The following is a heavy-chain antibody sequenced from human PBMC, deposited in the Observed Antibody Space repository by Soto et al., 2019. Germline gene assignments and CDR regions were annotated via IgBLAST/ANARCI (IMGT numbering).Heavy chain of an antibody. J-gene: IGHJ4*02. CDR2: ISWDGGST. Sequence: GGSLRLSCAASGFTFDDYTMHWVRQAPGKGLEWVSLISWDGGSTYYADSVKGRFTISRDNSKNSLYLQMNRLRTEDTALYYCAKDISGTFDYWGQGTLVTVSS. CDR3: AKDISGTFDY. CDR1: GFTFDDYT. V-gene: IGHV3-43*01. D-gene: IGHD1-26*01.